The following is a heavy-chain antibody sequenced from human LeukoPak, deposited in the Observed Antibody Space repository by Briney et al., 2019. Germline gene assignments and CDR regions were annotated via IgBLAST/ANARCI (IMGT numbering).Heavy chain of an antibody. D-gene: IGHD6-13*01. CDR3: AKGDSSSWALFDY. Sequence: PGRSLRLSCAASGFTFSSYGIHWVRQAPGKGLEWVAFIRYDGSNKYYADSVKGRFTISRDNSKNTLYLQMNSLRAEDTAVYYCAKGDSSSWALFDYWGQRTMVTVSS. CDR1: GFTFSSYG. V-gene: IGHV3-30*02. J-gene: IGHJ4*02. CDR2: IRYDGSNK.